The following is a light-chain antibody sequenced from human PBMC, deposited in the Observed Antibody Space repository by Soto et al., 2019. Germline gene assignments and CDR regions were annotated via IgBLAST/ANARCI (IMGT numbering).Light chain of an antibody. J-gene: IGKJ1*01. CDR2: GAS. CDR1: QSISSSY. V-gene: IGKV3-20*01. Sequence: EIVLTQSPGTLSLSPGERATLSCRASQSISSSYLAWYQQKPGQAPRPLIYGASSRATGIPYRFSGSGSGTDFTLTISRLEPEDFAVYYCQQYVSSPWTFGQGTKVEIK. CDR3: QQYVSSPWT.